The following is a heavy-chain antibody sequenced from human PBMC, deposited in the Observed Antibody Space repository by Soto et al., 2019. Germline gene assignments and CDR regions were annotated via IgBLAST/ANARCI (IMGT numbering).Heavy chain of an antibody. Sequence: ASVKVSCKASGYSFTNNDVSWVRQATGQGLEWMGWMNPGSGDTGYAQKFQGRVTMTRDISIATAYMELSSLRSDDTAIYYCARMATVGSLNWFAPWGQGALGTGPS. D-gene: IGHD3-10*01. V-gene: IGHV1-8*01. CDR2: MNPGSGDT. CDR1: GYSFTNND. J-gene: IGHJ5*02. CDR3: ARMATVGSLNWFAP.